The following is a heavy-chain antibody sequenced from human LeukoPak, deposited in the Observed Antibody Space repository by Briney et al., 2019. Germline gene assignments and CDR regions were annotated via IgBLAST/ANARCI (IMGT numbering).Heavy chain of an antibody. CDR1: GFTFSSYS. V-gene: IGHV3-21*01. Sequence: PGGSLRLSCAASGFTFSSYSMNWVRQAPGKWLEWVSSISSSSSYIYYADSVKGRFTISRDNAKNSLYLQMNCLRAEDTAVYYCARDLDGSRWYGFENWGQGTLVTVSS. J-gene: IGHJ4*02. D-gene: IGHD6-13*01. CDR2: ISSSSSYI. CDR3: ARDLDGSRWYGFEN.